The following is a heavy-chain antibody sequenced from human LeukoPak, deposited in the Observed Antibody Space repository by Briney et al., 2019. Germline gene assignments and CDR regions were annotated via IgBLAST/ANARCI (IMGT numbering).Heavy chain of an antibody. Sequence: SASTLVNPTSTLTLTCTFSGFSLSTTGLGVGWIRQPPGKALGWLALIYWNGDKRYSPSLKSRLTITKDTSKTQVVLTMTNMAPVDTATYCCAHRRRSDYDILTGYYSRYYFDYWGQGTLVTVSS. D-gene: IGHD3-9*01. CDR2: IYWNGDK. CDR1: GFSLSTTGLG. J-gene: IGHJ4*02. CDR3: AHRRRSDYDILTGYYSRYYFDY. V-gene: IGHV2-5*01.